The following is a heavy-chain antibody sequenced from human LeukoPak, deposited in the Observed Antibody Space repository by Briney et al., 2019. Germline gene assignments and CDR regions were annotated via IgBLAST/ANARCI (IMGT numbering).Heavy chain of an antibody. D-gene: IGHD3-3*01. CDR2: ISSSSSYI. CDR1: GFTFSSYS. CDR3: ARGLITTVDY. V-gene: IGHV3-21*01. Sequence: PGGSLRLSCAASGFTFSSYSMNWVRQAPGKGLEWASSISSSSSYIYYADSVKGRFTISRDNAKNSLYLQMNSLRAEDTAVYYCARGLITTVDYWGQGTLVTVSS. J-gene: IGHJ4*02.